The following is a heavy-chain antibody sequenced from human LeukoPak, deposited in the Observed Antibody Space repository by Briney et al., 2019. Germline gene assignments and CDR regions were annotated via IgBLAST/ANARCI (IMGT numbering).Heavy chain of an antibody. J-gene: IGHJ4*02. V-gene: IGHV4-59*08. D-gene: IGHD4-17*01. CDR2: VYYSGGS. CDR3: ARSVDTDYFDQ. CDR1: GGSISSNY. Sequence: SSETLSLTCTVSGGSISSNYWSWIRQPPGKGLEWIAYVYYSGGSNYNPSLKSRVTISLDTSKNQFSLSLTSVTAADTAVYYCARSVDTDYFDQWGQGTLVTVSS.